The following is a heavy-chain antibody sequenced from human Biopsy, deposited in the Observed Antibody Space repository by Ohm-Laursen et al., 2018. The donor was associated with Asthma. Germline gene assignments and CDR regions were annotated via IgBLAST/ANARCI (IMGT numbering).Heavy chain of an antibody. Sequence: SLRLSCAASGLTFSTYGMHWVRQAPGKGLEWVSFIWYDGRKKTYADSVKGRFTISRDNSKNTLYLQMNSLRAEDTAVYYCARKIAARGGMGVWGQGTTVTVSS. CDR2: IWYDGRKK. J-gene: IGHJ6*02. D-gene: IGHD6-6*01. V-gene: IGHV3-33*08. CDR1: GLTFSTYG. CDR3: ARKIAARGGMGV.